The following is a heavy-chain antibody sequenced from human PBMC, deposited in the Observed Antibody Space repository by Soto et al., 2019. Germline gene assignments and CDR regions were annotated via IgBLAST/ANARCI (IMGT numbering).Heavy chain of an antibody. CDR1: GFTFSSYE. J-gene: IGHJ4*02. Sequence: GGSLRLSCAASGFTFSSYEMNWVRQAPGKGLEWVSYISSSGSTIYYADSVKGRFTISRDNAKNSLYLQMNSLRAEDTAVYYCARGAHGGSGYFDYWGQGTLVTVSS. CDR2: ISSSGSTI. D-gene: IGHD2-15*01. V-gene: IGHV3-48*03. CDR3: ARGAHGGSGYFDY.